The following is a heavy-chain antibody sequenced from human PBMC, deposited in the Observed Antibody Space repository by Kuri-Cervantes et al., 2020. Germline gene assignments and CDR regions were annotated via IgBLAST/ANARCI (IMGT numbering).Heavy chain of an antibody. Sequence: GGSLRLSCAASGFTFSSYSMHWVRQAPGKGLEWVALIWSDAAGHYYTHSVRGRFTISRDNSRDTLYLQMNSLKVEDTAIYYCAKDKVGSLGFDCWGQGTLVTVSS. CDR2: IWSDAAGH. D-gene: IGHD1-26*01. CDR1: GFTFSSYS. J-gene: IGHJ4*02. CDR3: AKDKVGSLGFDC. V-gene: IGHV3-33*06.